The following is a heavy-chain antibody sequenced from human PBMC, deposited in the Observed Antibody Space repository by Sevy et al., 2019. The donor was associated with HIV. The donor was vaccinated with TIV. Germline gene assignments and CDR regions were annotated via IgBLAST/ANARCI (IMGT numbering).Heavy chain of an antibody. J-gene: IGHJ4*02. D-gene: IGHD5-12*01. Sequence: GESLKISCKGSGYSFTDYWIAWVRQMPGKGLEWMGIIYPADSDTRYSPSFQGQVTISAEKSISTAFLQWSSLEASDTAMYYCARSSYETYQAWDYWGQGTLVTVSS. V-gene: IGHV5-51*01. CDR1: GYSFTDYW. CDR3: ARSSYETYQAWDY. CDR2: IYPADSDT.